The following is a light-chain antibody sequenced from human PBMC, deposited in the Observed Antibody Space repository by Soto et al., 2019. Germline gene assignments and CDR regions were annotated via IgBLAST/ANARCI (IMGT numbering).Light chain of an antibody. CDR2: LEGSGSY. CDR3: ETWDSNTRV. CDR1: SGHSSYI. J-gene: IGLJ3*02. V-gene: IGLV4-60*03. Sequence: QAVVTQSSSASASLGSSVRLTCILSSGHSSYIIAWHQQQPGKAPRYLMKLEGSGSYNKGSGVPDRLSGSSSGADRYLTISNLQSEDVADYYCETWDSNTRVFGGGTKLTVL.